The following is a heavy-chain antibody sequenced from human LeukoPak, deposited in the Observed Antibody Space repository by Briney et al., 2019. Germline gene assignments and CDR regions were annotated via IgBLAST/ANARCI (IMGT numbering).Heavy chain of an antibody. D-gene: IGHD6-6*01. CDR1: GFTFRNHW. CDR2: ISSDGSST. V-gene: IGHV3-74*03. CDR3: ARDQRVTGRPDIDY. J-gene: IGHJ4*02. Sequence: GGSLRLSCAASGFTFRNHWMHWVRQTPGKGLVWVSRISSDGSSTTYADSVKGRFTISRDNAKNSLYLQMNNLRAEDTAMYYCARDQRVTGRPDIDYWGQGTLVIVSS.